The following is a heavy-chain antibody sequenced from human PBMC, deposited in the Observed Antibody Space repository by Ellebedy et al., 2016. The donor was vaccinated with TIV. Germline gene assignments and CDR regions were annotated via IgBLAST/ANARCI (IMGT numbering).Heavy chain of an antibody. V-gene: IGHV5-51*01. Sequence: GESLKISXKASGYSFTNYWIGWVRQMPGKGLEWMGIIHPSDSDTRYIPSFQGQVTISADRSISTAYLQWSSLKASDTAMYYCVSRLYLDSSGYYPYYWGQGTLVTVSS. CDR3: VSRLYLDSSGYYPYY. D-gene: IGHD3-22*01. J-gene: IGHJ4*02. CDR1: GYSFTNYW. CDR2: IHPSDSDT.